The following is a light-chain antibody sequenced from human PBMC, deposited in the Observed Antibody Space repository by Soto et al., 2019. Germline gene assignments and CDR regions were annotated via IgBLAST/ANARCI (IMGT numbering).Light chain of an antibody. J-gene: IGKJ4*01. CDR1: QSVSSGQ. Sequence: EIVLTQSPGTLSLSPGETATLSCRASQSVSSGQLAWYQQRPGQAPRLLIYGAFSRATGISDRFSGSGSGTDFTLTITRLEPEDFAVYYCQQYGSSLLTFGGGTTVEIK. CDR2: GAF. V-gene: IGKV3-20*01. CDR3: QQYGSSLLT.